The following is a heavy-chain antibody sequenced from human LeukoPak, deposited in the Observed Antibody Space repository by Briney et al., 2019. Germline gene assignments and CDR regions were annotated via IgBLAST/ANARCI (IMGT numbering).Heavy chain of an antibody. Sequence: GGSLRLSCEVSGFTFSDYAMTWFRQALGKGLEWVSSVTYGGTSTYYADSVKGRFTISRDNSKNTLYLQMSTLRAEDTAVYFCAKPYSSGWSPYYHYYMDVWGTGTTVTVSS. D-gene: IGHD6-19*01. CDR1: GFTFSDYA. CDR2: VTYGGTST. CDR3: AKPYSSGWSPYYHYYMDV. J-gene: IGHJ6*03. V-gene: IGHV3-23*01.